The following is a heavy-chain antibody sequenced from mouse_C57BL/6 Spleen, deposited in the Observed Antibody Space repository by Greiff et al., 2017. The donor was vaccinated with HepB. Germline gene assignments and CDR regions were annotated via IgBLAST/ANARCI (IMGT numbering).Heavy chain of an antibody. D-gene: IGHD1-1*01. CDR1: GFTFSSYG. CDR2: ISSGGSYT. J-gene: IGHJ4*01. Sequence: EVQLVESGGDLVKPGGSLKLSCAASGFTFSSYGMSWVRQTPDKRLEWVATISSGGSYTYYPDSVKGRFTISRDNAKNTLYLQMCSLKSEDTAMYYCARHGYYGSSDYYAMDYWGQGTSVTVSS. CDR3: ARHGYYGSSDYYAMDY. V-gene: IGHV5-6*01.